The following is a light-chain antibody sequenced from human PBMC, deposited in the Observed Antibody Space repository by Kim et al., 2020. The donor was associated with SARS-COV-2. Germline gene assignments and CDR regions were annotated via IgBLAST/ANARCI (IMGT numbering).Light chain of an antibody. CDR1: SGHSSYD. V-gene: IGLV4-69*01. J-gene: IGLJ3*02. Sequence: ASVKLTCTLSSGHSSYDIAWHQQRREKGPRYLMKLNSDGSHSKGDGIPDRFSGSSSGAERYLTISSLQSEDEADYYCQTWGTGIRVFGGGTKLTVL. CDR2: LNSDGSH. CDR3: QTWGTGIRV.